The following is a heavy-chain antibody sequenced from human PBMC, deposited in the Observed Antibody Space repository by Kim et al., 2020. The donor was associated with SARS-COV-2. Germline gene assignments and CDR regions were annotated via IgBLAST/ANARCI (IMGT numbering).Heavy chain of an antibody. D-gene: IGHD3-10*01. CDR1: GGSVSSGSYY. J-gene: IGHJ3*02. Sequence: SETLSLTCTVSGGSVSSGSYYWSWIRQPPGKGLEWIGYIYYSGSTNYNPSLKSRVTISVDTSKNQFSLKLSSVTAADTAVYYCARSSRITMVRGVIMGPSFDIWGQGTMVTVSS. CDR2: IYYSGST. CDR3: ARSSRITMVRGVIMGPSFDI. V-gene: IGHV4-61*01.